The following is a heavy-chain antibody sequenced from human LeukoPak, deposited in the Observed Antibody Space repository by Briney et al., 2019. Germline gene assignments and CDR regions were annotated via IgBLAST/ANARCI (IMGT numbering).Heavy chain of an antibody. Sequence: SETLSLTCAVYGGSFSTYYWSWIRQPPGKGLEWIGEINHSGTTNYNPSLKSRVTISVDTSKNQFSLKLSSMTAADTAVYYCARGTGQLVFSYWGQGTLVTVSS. J-gene: IGHJ4*02. CDR2: INHSGTT. D-gene: IGHD6-6*01. CDR1: GGSFSTYY. V-gene: IGHV4-34*01. CDR3: ARGTGQLVFSY.